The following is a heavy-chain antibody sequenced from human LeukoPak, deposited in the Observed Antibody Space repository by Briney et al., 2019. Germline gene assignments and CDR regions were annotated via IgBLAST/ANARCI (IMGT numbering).Heavy chain of an antibody. Sequence: GGSLRLSCAASGFTFSSYGMHWVRQAPGKGLEWVAVISYDGSNKYYADSVKGRFTISRDNSKNTLYLQMNSLRAEDTAVYYCAKDYPSGHITMVRGVLDAFDIWGQGTMVTVSS. J-gene: IGHJ3*02. CDR3: AKDYPSGHITMVRGVLDAFDI. CDR1: GFTFSSYG. V-gene: IGHV3-30*18. CDR2: ISYDGSNK. D-gene: IGHD3-10*01.